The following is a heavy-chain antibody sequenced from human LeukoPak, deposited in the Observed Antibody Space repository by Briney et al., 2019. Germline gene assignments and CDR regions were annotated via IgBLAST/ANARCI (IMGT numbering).Heavy chain of an antibody. CDR1: GYTFTGYY. J-gene: IGHJ4*02. Sequence: ASVKVSCKASGYTFTGYYMHWVRQAPGQGLEWMGWINPDSGGTNYAQKFQGRVTMTRDTSVSTAYMQLSRLRSDDTAVYYCAYSSGWLYYFDYWGQGTLVTVSS. CDR3: AYSSGWLYYFDY. CDR2: INPDSGGT. D-gene: IGHD6-19*01. V-gene: IGHV1-2*02.